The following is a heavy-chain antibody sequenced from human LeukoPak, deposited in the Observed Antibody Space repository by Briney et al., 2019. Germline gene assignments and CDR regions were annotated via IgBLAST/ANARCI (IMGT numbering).Heavy chain of an antibody. J-gene: IGHJ4*02. V-gene: IGHV3-74*01. D-gene: IGHD6-19*01. CDR2: INDDGRST. Sequence: PGGSLRLSCAASGFTFSSYWMHWVRQAPGKGLVGVSRINDDGRSTSYADSVKGRFTISRDNAKNTLYLQMNSLRAEDTAVYYCARHSWYSSGWYTYWGQGTLVTVSS. CDR3: ARHSWYSSGWYTY. CDR1: GFTFSSYW.